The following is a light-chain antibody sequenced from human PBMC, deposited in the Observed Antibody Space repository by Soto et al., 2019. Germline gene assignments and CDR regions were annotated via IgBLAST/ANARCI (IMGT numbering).Light chain of an antibody. Sequence: EIVLTQSPGTLSLSPGEGTTLSCRASQSLSSSYIAWYQQKPGQAPRLLIYGVSIRATGIPDRFSGSGSGTDFTLTTSKLEPEEFAVYYCQQYGSSPRTFGQGTKLDIK. CDR2: GVS. CDR3: QQYGSSPRT. CDR1: QSLSSSY. V-gene: IGKV3-20*01. J-gene: IGKJ2*01.